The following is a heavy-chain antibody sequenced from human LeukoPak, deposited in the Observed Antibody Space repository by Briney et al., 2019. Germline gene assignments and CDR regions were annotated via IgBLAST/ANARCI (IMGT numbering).Heavy chain of an antibody. Sequence: SETLSLTCSVSGGSISSYYWTWIRQPPGEGLEYIGYIFYSGSTNYNPSLKGRVTISVEKSRNQFSLKLNSVTAADTAVNYCARLGSSFNWFDPWGQGTLVTVSS. CDR3: ARLGSSFNWFDP. CDR1: GGSISSYY. J-gene: IGHJ5*02. D-gene: IGHD6-6*01. CDR2: IFYSGST. V-gene: IGHV4-59*08.